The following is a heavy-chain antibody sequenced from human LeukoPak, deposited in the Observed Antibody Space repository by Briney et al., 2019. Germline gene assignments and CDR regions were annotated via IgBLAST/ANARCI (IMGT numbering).Heavy chain of an antibody. CDR1: RYTFTTHH. V-gene: IGHV1-8*01. CDR2: INPNSGDT. CDR3: ARAYSGSYYGYYFDY. Sequence: ASVKVSCKASRYTFTTHHINSLRQATGQAREWMGWINPNSGDTDYPQKFQARDTITNDTSRGTAYLGLSSVGSDDTGVYYCARAYSGSYYGYYFDYRGQGTVVTVSS. D-gene: IGHD1-26*01. J-gene: IGHJ4*02.